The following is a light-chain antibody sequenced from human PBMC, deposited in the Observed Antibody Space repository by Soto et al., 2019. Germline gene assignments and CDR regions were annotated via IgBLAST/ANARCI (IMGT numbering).Light chain of an antibody. CDR1: QSVSSN. CDR3: QQYNNWPLT. J-gene: IGKJ4*01. Sequence: EIVMTQSPATLSVSPGARATLSCRASQSVSSNLAWYQQKPGQAPRLLIYGASTRATGIPARFSGSGSGTEFTLTISSLQSEDFAVYYCQQYNNWPLTFGGGTKV. CDR2: GAS. V-gene: IGKV3-15*01.